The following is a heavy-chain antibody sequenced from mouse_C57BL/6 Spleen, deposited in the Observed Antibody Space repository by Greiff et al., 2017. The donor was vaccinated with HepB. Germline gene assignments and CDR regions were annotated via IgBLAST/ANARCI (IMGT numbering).Heavy chain of an antibody. CDR3: ARWGVVDFDY. CDR1: GYTFTDYN. J-gene: IGHJ2*01. D-gene: IGHD1-1*01. CDR2: NNPNNGGT. V-gene: IGHV1-18*01. Sequence: EVQLQQSGPELVKPGASVKIPCKASGYTFTDYNMDWVKQSHGKSLEWIGDNNPNNGGTIYNQKFKGKATLTVDKSSSTAYMELRSLTSEDTAVYYCARWGVVDFDYWGQGTTLTVSS.